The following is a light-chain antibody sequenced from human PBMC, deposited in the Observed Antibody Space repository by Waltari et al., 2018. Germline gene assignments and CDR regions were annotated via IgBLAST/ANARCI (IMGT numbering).Light chain of an antibody. J-gene: IGKJ1*01. CDR2: AAS. CDR3: QQSYSTPRT. Sequence: DIQMTQSPSSLSASVGDRVTITCRASQSISSYLNWYQQKPVKAPKLLIYAASSLQSGVPSRFSGSGSGTDFTLTISSLQPEDFATYYCQQSYSTPRTFGQGTKVEIK. CDR1: QSISSY. V-gene: IGKV1-39*01.